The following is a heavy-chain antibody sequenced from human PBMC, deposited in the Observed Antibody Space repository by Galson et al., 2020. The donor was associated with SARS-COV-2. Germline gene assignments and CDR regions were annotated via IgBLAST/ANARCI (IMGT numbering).Heavy chain of an antibody. CDR2: ISSSGSTI. V-gene: IGHV3-48*03. CDR1: GFTFSSYE. J-gene: IGHJ2*01. CDR3: ARDLLNSYGYSSHPDWYFDL. D-gene: IGHD5-18*01. Sequence: GGSLRLSCAASGFTFSSYEMNWVRQAPGKGLEWVSYISSSGSTIYYADSVKGRFTISRDNAKNSLYLQMNSLRAEDTAVYYCARDLLNSYGYSSHPDWYFDLWGRGTLVTVAS.